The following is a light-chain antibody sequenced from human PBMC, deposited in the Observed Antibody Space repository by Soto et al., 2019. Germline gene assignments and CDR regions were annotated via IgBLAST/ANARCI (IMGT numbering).Light chain of an antibody. CDR2: LNSDGSH. Sequence: QPVLTQSPSASASLGASVKLTCTLSSGHSNYAIAWHQQQSEKGPRYLMKLNSDGSHSKGDGIPDRFSGSSSGAERYLTISGRQSEDEADYYCQTWGSGIVVFGGGTQVTVL. CDR1: SGHSNYA. J-gene: IGLJ2*01. CDR3: QTWGSGIVV. V-gene: IGLV4-69*01.